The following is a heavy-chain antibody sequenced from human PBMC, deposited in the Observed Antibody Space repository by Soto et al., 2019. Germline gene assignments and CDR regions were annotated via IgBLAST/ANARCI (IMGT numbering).Heavy chain of an antibody. CDR3: ARDRYGDYAGDY. CDR1: GFTFSSYS. V-gene: IGHV3-21*01. Sequence: LRLSCAASGFTFSSYSMNWVRQAPGKGLEWVSSISSSSDYIYYADSVKGRFTISRDNAKNSLYLQMNSLRAEDTAVYYCARDRYGDYAGDYWGQGTLVTVSS. J-gene: IGHJ4*02. CDR2: ISSSSDYI. D-gene: IGHD4-17*01.